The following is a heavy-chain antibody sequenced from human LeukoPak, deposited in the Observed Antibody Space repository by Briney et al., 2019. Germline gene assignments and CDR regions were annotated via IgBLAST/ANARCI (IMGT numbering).Heavy chain of an antibody. V-gene: IGHV4-59*01. J-gene: IGHJ2*01. D-gene: IGHD4-23*01. CDR2: IYYSGST. Sequence: PSETLSLTRTVSGGSISGYYYNWIRQPPGKGLEWIGYIYYSGSTNYNPSLKSRVTISLDTSKNQFSLKLSSVTTADTAVYYCARSVVTLYWYFELWGRGTLVTVSS. CDR3: ARSVVTLYWYFEL. CDR1: GGSISGYY.